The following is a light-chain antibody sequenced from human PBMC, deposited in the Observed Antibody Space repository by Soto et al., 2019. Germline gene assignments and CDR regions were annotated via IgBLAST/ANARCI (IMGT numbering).Light chain of an antibody. V-gene: IGKV1-12*01. CDR2: TAS. CDR1: QDINIA. Sequence: DIQMTQSPSSVSASVGDRVAITCRASQDINIALAWFQQKPGEAPSLLIYTASSLHSGVPSRFSGSGSGTDFTLTISSLQPEDFATYYCQKGNSSPLTFGGGTKVEIK. J-gene: IGKJ4*01. CDR3: QKGNSSPLT.